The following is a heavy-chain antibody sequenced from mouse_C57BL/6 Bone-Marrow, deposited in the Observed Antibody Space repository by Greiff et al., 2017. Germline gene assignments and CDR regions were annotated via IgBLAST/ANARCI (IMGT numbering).Heavy chain of an antibody. CDR2: INPYNGDT. J-gene: IGHJ2*01. Sequence: EVKLMESGPELVKPGDSVKISCKASGYSFTGYFMNWVMQSHGKSLEWIGRINPYNGDTFYNQKFKGKATLTVDKSSSTAYMELRSLTSEDSAVYFCARSGYSGYFDYWGQGTTLTVSS. D-gene: IGHD2-12*01. V-gene: IGHV1-20*01. CDR3: ARSGYSGYFDY. CDR1: GYSFTGYF.